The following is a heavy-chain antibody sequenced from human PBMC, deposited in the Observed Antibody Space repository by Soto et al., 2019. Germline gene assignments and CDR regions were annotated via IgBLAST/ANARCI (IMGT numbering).Heavy chain of an antibody. J-gene: IGHJ4*02. Sequence: GGSLRLSCAASGFTFSSYAMHWVRQAPGKGLEYVSAISSNGGSTYYANSVKGRFTISRDNSKNTLYLQMGSLRAEDMAVYYCASDMSAYGGNSFFDYWGQGTLVTVSS. CDR1: GFTFSSYA. CDR3: ASDMSAYGGNSFFDY. CDR2: ISSNGGST. V-gene: IGHV3-64*01. D-gene: IGHD4-17*01.